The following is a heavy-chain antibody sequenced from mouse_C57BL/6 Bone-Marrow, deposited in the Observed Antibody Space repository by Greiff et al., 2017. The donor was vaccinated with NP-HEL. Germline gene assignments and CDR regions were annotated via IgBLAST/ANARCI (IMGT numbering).Heavy chain of an antibody. D-gene: IGHD1-1*01. CDR2: IWSGGST. CDR3: ARNGTTVVGSYWYFDV. Sequence: QVQLKQSGPGLVQPSQSLSITCTVSGFSLTSYGVHWVRQSPGKGLEWLGVIWSGGSTDYNAAFISRLSISKDNSKSQVFFKMNSLQADDTAIYYCARNGTTVVGSYWYFDVWGTGTTVTVSS. J-gene: IGHJ1*03. V-gene: IGHV2-2*01. CDR1: GFSLTSYG.